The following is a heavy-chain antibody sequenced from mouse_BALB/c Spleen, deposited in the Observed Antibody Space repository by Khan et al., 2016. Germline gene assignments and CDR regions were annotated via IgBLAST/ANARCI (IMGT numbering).Heavy chain of an antibody. V-gene: IGHV9-3-1*01. Sequence: QIQLVQSGPELKKPGETVKISCKASGFTLTNYGMNWLKQAPGKDLKWMGWINTYNGEPTYVDGFKGRFAFSLETSASTAYSQINNRKNEDTATYFSASWGNYWHFDVWGAGTTVTVSA. J-gene: IGHJ1*01. CDR3: ASWGNYWHFDV. CDR1: GFTLTNYG. CDR2: INTYNGEP. D-gene: IGHD4-1*01.